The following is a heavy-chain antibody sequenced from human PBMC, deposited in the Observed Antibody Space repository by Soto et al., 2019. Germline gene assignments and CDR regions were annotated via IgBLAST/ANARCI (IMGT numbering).Heavy chain of an antibody. V-gene: IGHV3-7*05. CDR2: IKPDGSEK. CDR3: ARETWWRCDY. J-gene: IGHJ4*02. CDR1: GFSFSIHW. Sequence: EVQLVESGGGLVQPGGSLRLSCEASGFSFSIHWMIWVRQAPGRGREWVAKIKPDGSEKYNVDSVEGRFTISRDNAKNSLYLQMNSLRIEDTAVYYCARETWWRCDYWGQGTLVSVSS. D-gene: IGHD2-15*01.